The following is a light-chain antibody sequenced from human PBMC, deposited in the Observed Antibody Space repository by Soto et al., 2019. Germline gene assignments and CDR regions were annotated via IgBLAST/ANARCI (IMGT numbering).Light chain of an antibody. CDR3: QQYGSSPLT. CDR2: GAS. V-gene: IGKV3-20*01. CDR1: QSVSSD. J-gene: IGKJ4*01. Sequence: EKVITQSPATLSVSLGERAILSCRASQSVSSDLAWYHQKPGQAPRLLIYGASSRATGIPDRFSGSGSGTDFTLTISRLEPEDFAVYYCQQYGSSPLTFGGGTKVDIK.